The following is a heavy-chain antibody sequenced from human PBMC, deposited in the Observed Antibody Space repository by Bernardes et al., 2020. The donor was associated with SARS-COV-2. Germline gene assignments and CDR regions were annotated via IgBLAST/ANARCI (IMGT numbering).Heavy chain of an antibody. CDR1: GGSISSGGYY. J-gene: IGHJ4*02. CDR2: IHTSGST. Sequence: PLSLTCTVSGGSISSGGYYWACIRQPAGKGLEWIGRIHTSGSTNYNPSLKSRVTISVDTSKNQFSLKLSSVTAADTAVYYCARTGGWTNYFDYWGQGTLVTVSS. D-gene: IGHD6-19*01. CDR3: ARTGGWTNYFDY. V-gene: IGHV4-61*02.